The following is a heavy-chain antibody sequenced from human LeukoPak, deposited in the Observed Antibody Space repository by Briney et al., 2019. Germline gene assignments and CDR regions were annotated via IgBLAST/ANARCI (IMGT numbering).Heavy chain of an antibody. V-gene: IGHV3-7*03. J-gene: IGHJ5*02. Sequence: GGSLRLSCAASGFTFSSYWMSWVRQAPGKGLEWVANIKQDGSEKYFVDSVKGRFTISRDNAKNSLYLQMNSPRAEDTAVYYCARFSESNWFDPWGQGTLVTVSS. CDR3: ARFSESNWFDP. CDR1: GFTFSSYW. D-gene: IGHD6-19*01. CDR2: IKQDGSEK.